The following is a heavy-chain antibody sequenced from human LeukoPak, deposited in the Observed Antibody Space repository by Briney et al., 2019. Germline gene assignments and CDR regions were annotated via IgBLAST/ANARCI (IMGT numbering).Heavy chain of an antibody. CDR2: ISHDDETK. D-gene: IGHD3-10*01. CDR3: ARATPGTRQF. Sequence: PRGLLRPSCAVSGFTLRYYYISWIPPAPGEGAGWVEYISHDDETKYYADSVKGRFTVPRHNAKDSLFLQMNSLRVEDTAVYFWARATPGTRQFWGQGVVVTVSA. V-gene: IGHV3-11*01. J-gene: IGHJ4*02. CDR1: GFTLRYYY.